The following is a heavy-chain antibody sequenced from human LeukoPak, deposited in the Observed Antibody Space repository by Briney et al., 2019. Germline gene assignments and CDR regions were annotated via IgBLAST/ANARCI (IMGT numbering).Heavy chain of an antibody. D-gene: IGHD3-10*01. CDR1: GGTFSSYA. CDR2: IIPIFGTA. CDR3: ARDPRTMVRGVPAALRY. V-gene: IGHV1-69*13. Sequence: SVRVSCKASGGTFSSYAISWVRQAPGQGLEWMGGIIPIFGTANYAQKFQGRVTITADESTSTAYMELSSLRSEDTAVYYCARDPRTMVRGVPAALRYWGQGTLVTVSS. J-gene: IGHJ4*02.